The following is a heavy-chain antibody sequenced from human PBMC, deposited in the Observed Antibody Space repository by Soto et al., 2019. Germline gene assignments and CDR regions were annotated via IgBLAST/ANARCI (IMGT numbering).Heavy chain of an antibody. J-gene: IGHJ2*01. CDR3: ARGIPSKGIKIFGVVSPYGYLDL. V-gene: IGHV3-13*01. D-gene: IGHD3-3*01. CDR1: GFTFSSYD. CDR2: IGTAGDT. Sequence: EVQLVESGGGLVQPGGSLRLSCAASGFTFSSYDMHWVRQATGKGLEWVSAIGTAGDTYYTGSVKRRLTISRENAKNYWYIQMIILRAGDTALYYCARGIPSKGIKIFGVVSPYGYLDLWGRGTLVTVSS.